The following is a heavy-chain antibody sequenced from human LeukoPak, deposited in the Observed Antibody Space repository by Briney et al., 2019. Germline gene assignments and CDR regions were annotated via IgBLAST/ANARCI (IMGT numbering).Heavy chain of an antibody. J-gene: IGHJ4*02. CDR1: GGTFSSYA. D-gene: IGHD3-16*02. CDR2: IIPIFGTA. V-gene: IGHV1-69*01. CDR3: ARGLSPHYDYVWGSYRPYFDY. Sequence: GASVKVSCKASGGTFSSYAISWVRQAPGQGLEWMGGIIPIFGTANYAQKFQGRVTITADESTSTAYMELSSLRSEDTAVYYCARGLSPHYDYVWGSYRPYFDYWGQGTLVTVSS.